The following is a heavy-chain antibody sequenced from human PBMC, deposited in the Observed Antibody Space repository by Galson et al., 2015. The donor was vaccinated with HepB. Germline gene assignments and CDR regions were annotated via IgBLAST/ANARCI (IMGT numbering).Heavy chain of an antibody. CDR1: GFTFSSYA. J-gene: IGHJ4*02. V-gene: IGHV3-64*01. Sequence: LRLSCAASGFTFSSYAMHWVRQAPGKGLEYVSAISSNGGSTYYANSVKGRFAISRDNSKNTLYLQMGSLRAEDMAVYYCARGLLPGIAVAFLYWGQGTLVTVSS. D-gene: IGHD6-19*01. CDR3: ARGLLPGIAVAFLY. CDR2: ISSNGGST.